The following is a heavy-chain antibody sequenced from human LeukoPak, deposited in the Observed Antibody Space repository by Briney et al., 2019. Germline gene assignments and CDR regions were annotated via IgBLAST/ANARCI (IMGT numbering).Heavy chain of an antibody. CDR2: ISGDGGST. V-gene: IGHV3-43*02. CDR1: GFTFDDYA. CDR3: AKDRGYYDSSGYQED. Sequence: GGSLRLSCAASGFTFDDYAMHWVRQAPGKGLEWVSLISGDGGSTYCADTVKGRFTFSRDNSKNSLYLQMNSLRTEDTALYYCAKDRGYYDSSGYQEDWGQGTLVTVSS. D-gene: IGHD3-22*01. J-gene: IGHJ4*02.